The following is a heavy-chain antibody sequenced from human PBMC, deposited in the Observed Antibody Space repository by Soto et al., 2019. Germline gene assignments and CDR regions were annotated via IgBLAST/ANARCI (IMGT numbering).Heavy chain of an antibody. CDR2: FDPEDGET. J-gene: IGHJ3*02. D-gene: IGHD6-19*01. CDR1: GYTLTELS. CDR3: ATAPYSSGWYESHAFDI. V-gene: IGHV1-24*01. Sequence: PSVKVSCKVSGYTLTELSMHWVRQAPGKGLEWMGGFDPEDGETIYAQKFQGRVTMTEDTSTDTAYMELSSLRSEDTAVYYCATAPYSSGWYESHAFDIWGQGTMVTVSS.